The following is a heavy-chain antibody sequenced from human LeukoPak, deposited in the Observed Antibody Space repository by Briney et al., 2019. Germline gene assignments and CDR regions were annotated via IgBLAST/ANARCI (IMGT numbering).Heavy chain of an antibody. J-gene: IGHJ4*02. Sequence: GSGPALLKPTQPLTPTCTFSGFSLSTSGMCVSWIRQPPGKALERLSLIDWDDDKYYSTSLKTRLTISKDTSKNQVVLTMTNMDPVDTATYYCARNYYDSSGYYRHFDHWGQGTLVTVSS. CDR2: IDWDDDK. CDR3: ARNYYDSSGYYRHFDH. D-gene: IGHD3-22*01. CDR1: GFSLSTSGMC. V-gene: IGHV2-70*01.